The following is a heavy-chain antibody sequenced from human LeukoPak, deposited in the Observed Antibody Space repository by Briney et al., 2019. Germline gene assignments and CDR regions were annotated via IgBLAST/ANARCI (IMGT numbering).Heavy chain of an antibody. CDR2: ISAYNGNT. Sequence: ASVKVSCKASGYTFTSYGISWVRQAPGQGLEWMGWISAYNGNTNYAQKLQGRVTMTTDTSTSTAYMELRSLRSDDTAVYYCARGQYEWELLYYFDYWGQGTLVTVSS. V-gene: IGHV1-18*01. CDR1: GYTFTSYG. J-gene: IGHJ4*02. CDR3: ARGQYEWELLYYFDY. D-gene: IGHD1-26*01.